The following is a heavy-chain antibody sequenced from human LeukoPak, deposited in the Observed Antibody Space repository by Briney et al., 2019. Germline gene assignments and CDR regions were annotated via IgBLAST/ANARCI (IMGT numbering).Heavy chain of an antibody. CDR1: GFTFSDAW. CDR3: IRGSGYYTH. V-gene: IGHV3-15*01. CDR2: IKSKSAGETT. J-gene: IGHJ4*02. D-gene: IGHD3-3*01. Sequence: GGSLRLSCATSGFTFSDAWMSWVRQAPGKGLEWVGLIKSKSAGETTDYSAPVKGRFTISRDDSKNTLYLQIDSLKTEDTAVYYCIRGSGYYTHWGQGTLVTVSS.